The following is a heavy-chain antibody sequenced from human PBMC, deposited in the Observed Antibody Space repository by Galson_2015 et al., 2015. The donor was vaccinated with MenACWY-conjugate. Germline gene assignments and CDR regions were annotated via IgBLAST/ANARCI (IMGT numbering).Heavy chain of an antibody. Sequence: SLRLSCAASGFTLSSYWMTWVRQAPGKGLEWVANIKPDRSEKNYVDSLKGRFTISRDNTKNSLFLQMNSLRAEDTAVYYCARVRGDYSLDYWGQGTLVTVSS. CDR1: GFTLSSYW. CDR3: ARVRGDYSLDY. CDR2: IKPDRSEK. V-gene: IGHV3-7*03. J-gene: IGHJ4*02. D-gene: IGHD2-15*01.